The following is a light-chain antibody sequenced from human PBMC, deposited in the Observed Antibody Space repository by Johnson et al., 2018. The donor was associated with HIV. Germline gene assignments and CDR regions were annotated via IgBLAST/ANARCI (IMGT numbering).Light chain of an antibody. CDR1: SSNIGNNY. V-gene: IGLV1-51*01. CDR3: GTWDSGLGAVYV. Sequence: QSVLTQPPSVSAAPGQKVTISCSGSSSNIGNNYVSWYQQLPGTAPKLLIYDNNKRPSGIPDRFSGTKSGTSATLGITGLQTGDEAEYYGGTWDSGLGAVYVFGPGTKVTVL. J-gene: IGLJ1*01. CDR2: DNN.